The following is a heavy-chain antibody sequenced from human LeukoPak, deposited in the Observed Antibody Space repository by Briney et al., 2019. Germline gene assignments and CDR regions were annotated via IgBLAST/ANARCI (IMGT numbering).Heavy chain of an antibody. CDR1: GFTFSSYA. V-gene: IGHV3-23*01. CDR2: ISGSDGGT. CDR3: ARRLSYYDSSGCY. J-gene: IGHJ4*02. Sequence: QPGRSLRLSCAAAGFTFSSYAMSWDRPAPGKGLEWVSAISGSDGGTYYADSVKGRFTISRDNSKNTLYLQMNSLRAEDTAVYYCARRLSYYDSSGCYWGQGTLVTVSS. D-gene: IGHD3-22*01.